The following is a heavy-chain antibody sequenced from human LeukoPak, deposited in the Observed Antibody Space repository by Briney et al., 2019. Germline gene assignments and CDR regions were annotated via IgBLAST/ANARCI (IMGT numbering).Heavy chain of an antibody. Sequence: GGSLRLSCAASGFTFDDYAMHWVRQAPGKGLEWVSGISWNSGSIGYADSVKGRFTISRDNAKNSLYLQMNSLRAEDTALYYCAKEGYDSSGYFYAFDIWGQGTMVTVSS. V-gene: IGHV3-9*01. D-gene: IGHD3-22*01. J-gene: IGHJ3*02. CDR2: ISWNSGSI. CDR3: AKEGYDSSGYFYAFDI. CDR1: GFTFDDYA.